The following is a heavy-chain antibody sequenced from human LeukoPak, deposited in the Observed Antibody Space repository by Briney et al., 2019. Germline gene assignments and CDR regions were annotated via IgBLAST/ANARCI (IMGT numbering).Heavy chain of an antibody. J-gene: IGHJ4*02. Sequence: SETLSLTCTVSGGSISSSSYYWGWIRQPPGKGLEWIGSIYYNGNTYYNASLKSRITISGDTSKNQFSLILSSVTAADTAVYYCATPGLARAYWGQGTLVTVSS. CDR3: ATPGLARAY. CDR1: GGSISSSSYY. V-gene: IGHV4-39*01. CDR2: IYYNGNT.